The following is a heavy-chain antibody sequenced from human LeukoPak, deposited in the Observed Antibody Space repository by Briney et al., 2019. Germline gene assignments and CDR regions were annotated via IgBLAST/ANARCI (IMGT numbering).Heavy chain of an antibody. V-gene: IGHV3-30*02. CDR1: GFTFSTYG. Sequence: PGGSLRLSCAASGFTFSTYGIHWVRQAPGKGLEWVAFIRYDGSNKYYADSVKGRFTISRDNSKNTLFLQMNILRAEDTAVYYCARDQTIFGVVTNSHFDYWGQGTLVTVSS. CDR3: ARDQTIFGVVTNSHFDY. J-gene: IGHJ4*02. D-gene: IGHD3-3*01. CDR2: IRYDGSNK.